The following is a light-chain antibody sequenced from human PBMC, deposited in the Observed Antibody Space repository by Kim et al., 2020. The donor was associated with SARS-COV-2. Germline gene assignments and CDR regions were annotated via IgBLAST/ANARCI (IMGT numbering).Light chain of an antibody. CDR2: GAS. J-gene: IGKJ2*01. V-gene: IGKV3-20*01. CDR1: QSVSSSY. CDR3: QQYGSSPYT. Sequence: LAPGKRATLSCRASQSVSSSYLAWYQQKPGQAPRLLIYGASSRATGIPDRFSGSGSGTDFTLTISRLEPEDFAVYYCQQYGSSPYTFCQGTKLEI.